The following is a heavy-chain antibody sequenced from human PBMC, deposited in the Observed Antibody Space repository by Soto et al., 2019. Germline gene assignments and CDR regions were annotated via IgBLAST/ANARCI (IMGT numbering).Heavy chain of an antibody. D-gene: IGHD4-17*01. CDR3: ARSVSDDYGDYVGCFDY. J-gene: IGHJ4*02. CDR2: IYYSGST. Sequence: PSETLSLTCTVSGGSISSSSYYWGWIRQPPGKGLEWIGSIYYSGSTYYNPSLKSRVTISVDTSKNQFSLKLSSVTAADTAVYYCARSVSDDYGDYVGCFDYWGQGTLVTVSS. CDR1: GGSISSSSYY. V-gene: IGHV4-39*07.